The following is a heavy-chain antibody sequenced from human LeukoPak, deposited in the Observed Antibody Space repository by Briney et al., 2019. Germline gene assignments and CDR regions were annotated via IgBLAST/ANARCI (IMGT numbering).Heavy chain of an antibody. CDR2: IYYSGST. CDR1: GDSISSYY. CDR3: ARVAGYSSSWYYFDY. Sequence: SETLSLTRTVSGDSISSYYWSWIRQPPGKGLEWIGYIYYSGSTNYNPSLKSRVTISADTSRTQFSLKLTSVTAADTAVYYCARVAGYSSSWYYFDYWGQGTLVTVSS. D-gene: IGHD6-13*01. V-gene: IGHV4-59*01. J-gene: IGHJ4*02.